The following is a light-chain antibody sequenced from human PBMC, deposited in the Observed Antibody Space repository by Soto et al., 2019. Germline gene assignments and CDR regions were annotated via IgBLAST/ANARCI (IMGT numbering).Light chain of an antibody. CDR2: GAS. CDR1: QSVSSSY. J-gene: IGKJ4*01. CDR3: QQYGSSPLT. Sequence: EVVLTQSPGTLSLSPGERATLSCRASQSVSSSYLAWYRQKPGQAPRLLIYGASSRATGIPDRFSGSGSGTDFTLTISRLEPEDFALYYCQQYGSSPLTFSGGTKVEIK. V-gene: IGKV3-20*01.